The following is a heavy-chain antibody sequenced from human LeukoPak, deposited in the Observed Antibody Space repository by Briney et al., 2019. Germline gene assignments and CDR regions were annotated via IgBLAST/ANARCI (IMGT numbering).Heavy chain of an antibody. J-gene: IGHJ4*02. D-gene: IGHD5-18*01. V-gene: IGHV1-46*01. CDR1: GYTFTAYY. CDR2: IDPSGGST. CDR3: ARVGYSYGYYGANYFDY. Sequence: ASVKVSCKTSGYTFTAYYMHWVRQAPGQGLEWMGVIDPSGGSTSYAQRFQDRVTMTSDTSTSTVYMELSSLRSEDTAVYYCARVGYSYGYYGANYFDYWGQGTLVTVSS.